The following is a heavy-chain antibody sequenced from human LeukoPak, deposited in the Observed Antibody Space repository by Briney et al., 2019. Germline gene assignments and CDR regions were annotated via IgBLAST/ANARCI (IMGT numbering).Heavy chain of an antibody. V-gene: IGHV3-23*01. CDR2: ISGSGGST. Sequence: GGSLRLSCAASGFTFSSYAMSWVRQAPGKGLEWVSAISGSGGSTYYADSVKGRFTISRDNSKNTLYLQMNSLRAEDTAVYYCASGILGYCSSTSCLFDYWGQGILVTVSS. J-gene: IGHJ4*02. D-gene: IGHD2-2*01. CDR3: ASGILGYCSSTSCLFDY. CDR1: GFTFSSYA.